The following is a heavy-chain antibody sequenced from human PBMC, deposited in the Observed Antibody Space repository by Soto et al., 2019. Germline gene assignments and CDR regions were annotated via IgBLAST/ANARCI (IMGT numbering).Heavy chain of an antibody. CDR3: ARHHMAATDMYFDY. D-gene: IGHD6-19*01. V-gene: IGHV4-31*03. J-gene: IGHJ4*02. CDR2: IYDNDST. Sequence: QVQLQESGPGLVKPSQTLSLTCTVSGGSISSGGYYWSWIRQHPGKGLEWIGYIYDNDSTYYNPSLKSRVTMSVDMSRNQFSLKLSSVTAADTAVYYCARHHMAATDMYFDYWGQGTLVTFSS. CDR1: GGSISSGGYY.